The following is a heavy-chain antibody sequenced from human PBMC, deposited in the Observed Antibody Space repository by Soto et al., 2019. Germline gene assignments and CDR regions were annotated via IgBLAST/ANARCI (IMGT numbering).Heavy chain of an antibody. V-gene: IGHV3-43*01. Sequence: PGGSLRLSCAASGFTFDDYTMHWVRQAPGKGLEWVSLISWDGGSTYYADSVKGRFTISRDNIKNSLYLQMNSLRTEDTALYYCAKDQSITGTSWHYFDYWGQGTLVTVSS. CDR2: ISWDGGST. J-gene: IGHJ4*02. D-gene: IGHD1-20*01. CDR1: GFTFDDYT. CDR3: AKDQSITGTSWHYFDY.